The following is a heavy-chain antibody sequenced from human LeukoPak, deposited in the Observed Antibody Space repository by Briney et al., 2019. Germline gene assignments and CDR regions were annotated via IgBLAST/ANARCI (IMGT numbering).Heavy chain of an antibody. J-gene: IGHJ3*02. CDR3: ARRNWGMVSAFDI. D-gene: IGHD7-27*01. CDR2: TYTSGST. V-gene: IGHV4-61*02. Sequence: SETLSLTCTVSGGSISSGSYYWSWIRQPAGKGLEWIGRTYTSGSTNYNPSLKSRVTISVDTSKNQFSLKLSSVTAADTAVYYCARRNWGMVSAFDIWGQGTMVTVSS. CDR1: GGSISSGSYY.